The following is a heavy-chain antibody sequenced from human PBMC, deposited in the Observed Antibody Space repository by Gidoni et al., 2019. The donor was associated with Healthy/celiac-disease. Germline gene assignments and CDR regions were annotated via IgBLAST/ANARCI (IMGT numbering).Heavy chain of an antibody. J-gene: IGHJ5*02. Sequence: EVQLVESGGVVVQPGGSLRLSCAASGFTFDDYAMHWVRQAPGKGLEWVSLISWDGGSTYYADSVKGRFTISRDNSKNSLYLQMNSLRAEDTALYYCAKSITRHYGPLTFDPWGQGTLVTVSS. CDR3: AKSITRHYGPLTFDP. V-gene: IGHV3-43D*03. CDR2: ISWDGGST. D-gene: IGHD4-17*01. CDR1: GFTFDDYA.